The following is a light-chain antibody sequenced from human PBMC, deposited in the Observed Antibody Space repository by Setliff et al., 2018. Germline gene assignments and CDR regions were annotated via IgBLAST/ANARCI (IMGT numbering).Light chain of an antibody. CDR1: SSDVGSYDL. Sequence: QSALTQPASVSGSPGQSITISCSGTSSDVGSYDLVSWYQQHTGKAPKLIIYGVSDRPSGVSSRFSGSKSGNTAYLTISGLQTEDEAEYYCNAYASDTTDVFGSGTKGTVL. CDR3: NAYASDTTDV. J-gene: IGLJ1*01. V-gene: IGLV2-14*03. CDR2: GVS.